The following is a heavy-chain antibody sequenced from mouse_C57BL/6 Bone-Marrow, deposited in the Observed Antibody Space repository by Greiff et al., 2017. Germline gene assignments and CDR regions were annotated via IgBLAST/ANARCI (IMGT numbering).Heavy chain of an antibody. CDR3: AREGRRTTVVPFDY. D-gene: IGHD1-1*01. CDR2: IDPSNGYT. CDR1: GYTFTSYW. Sequence: VQLQQPGAELVMPGASVKLSCKASGYTFTSYWMHWVKQRPGQGLEWIGEIDPSNGYTNYNQKFKGKSTLTVDKSSSPAYMQLSSLTSEDSAVYYCAREGRRTTVVPFDYWGQGTTLTVSS. J-gene: IGHJ2*01. V-gene: IGHV1-69*01.